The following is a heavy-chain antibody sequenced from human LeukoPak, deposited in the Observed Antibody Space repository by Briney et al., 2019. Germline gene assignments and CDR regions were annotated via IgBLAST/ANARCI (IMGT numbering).Heavy chain of an antibody. CDR2: ICHSGST. D-gene: IGHD6-19*01. CDR1: GGSISSSNW. J-gene: IGHJ3*02. V-gene: IGHV4-4*02. CDR3: ARHKYSSGWPPEGAFDI. Sequence: SGTLSLTCAVSGGSISSSNWWSWVRQPPGKGLEWIGEICHSGSTNYNPSLKSRVTISVDKSKNQFSLKLSSVTAADTAVYYCARHKYSSGWPPEGAFDIWGQGTMVTVSS.